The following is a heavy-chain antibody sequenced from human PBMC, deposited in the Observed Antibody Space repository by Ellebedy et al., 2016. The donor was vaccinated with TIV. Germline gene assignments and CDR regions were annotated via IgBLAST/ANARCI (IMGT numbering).Heavy chain of an antibody. Sequence: PGGSLRLPCATSGFSVSGMHWVRQAPGQGLEWVAFVRSDETTKYYMDSVKGRFTISRDSSKNTLDLQMNSLRVEDTGVYYCVKGAYPVPTVMAVWGQGTMVTVSS. D-gene: IGHD3-16*01. V-gene: IGHV3-30*02. CDR3: VKGAYPVPTVMAV. CDR2: VRSDETTK. J-gene: IGHJ6*02. CDR1: GFSVSG.